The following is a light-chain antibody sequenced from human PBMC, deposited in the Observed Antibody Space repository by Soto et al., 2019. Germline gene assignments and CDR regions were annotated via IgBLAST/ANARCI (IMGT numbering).Light chain of an antibody. J-gene: IGLJ2*01. CDR3: SSYTGSSTLI. V-gene: IGLV2-14*03. CDR2: DVS. Sequence: QSVLTQPASVSGSPGQSITISCTGTSSDIGEYNYVSWYQHHPGKAPKLMIYDVSNGPSGVSNRFSDSKSGNTASLTISGLQAEYEADYYCSSYTGSSTLIFGGGTKVTVL. CDR1: SSDIGEYNY.